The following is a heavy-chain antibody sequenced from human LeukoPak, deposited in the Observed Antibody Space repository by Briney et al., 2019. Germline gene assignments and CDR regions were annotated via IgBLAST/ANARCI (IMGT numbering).Heavy chain of an antibody. CDR2: IYTSGST. V-gene: IGHV4-61*02. CDR1: GGSISSGSYY. CDR3: ARAVAGRGDFDY. Sequence: SQTLSLTCTVSGGSISSGSYYWSWIRQPAGKGLEWIGRIYTSGSTNYNPSLKSRVTISVDTSKNQFSLKLSSVTAADTAVYYCARAVAGRGDFDYWGQGALVTVSS. J-gene: IGHJ4*02. D-gene: IGHD6-19*01.